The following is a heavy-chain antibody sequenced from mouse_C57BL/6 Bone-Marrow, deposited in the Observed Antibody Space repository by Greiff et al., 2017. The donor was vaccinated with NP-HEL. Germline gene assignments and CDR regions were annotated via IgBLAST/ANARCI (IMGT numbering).Heavy chain of an antibody. D-gene: IGHD1-1*01. CDR1: GYTFTSYG. V-gene: IGHV1-81*01. CDR2: IYPRSGNT. Sequence: QVQLQQSGAELARPGASVKLSCKASGYTFTSYGISWVKQRTGQGLEWIGEIYPRSGNTYYNEKFKGKATLTADKSSSTAYMELRSLTAEDSAAYGSSSAYWGQGTLVTVSA. J-gene: IGHJ3*01. CDR3: SSAY.